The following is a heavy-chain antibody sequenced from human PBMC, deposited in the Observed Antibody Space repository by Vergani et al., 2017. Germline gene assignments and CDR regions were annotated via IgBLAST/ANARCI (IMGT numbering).Heavy chain of an antibody. CDR1: GFTFSSYS. CDR2: ISSSSSYI. CDR3: ARDTGGYSYGFDY. D-gene: IGHD5-18*01. J-gene: IGHJ4*02. V-gene: IGHV3-21*01. Sequence: EVQLVESGGGLVKPGGSLRLSCAASGFTFSSYSMNWVRQAPGKGLEWVSSISSSSSYIYYADSVKGRFTISRDNAKNSLYLQMNSLRAEDTAVYSCARDTGGYSYGFDYWGQGTLVTVSS.